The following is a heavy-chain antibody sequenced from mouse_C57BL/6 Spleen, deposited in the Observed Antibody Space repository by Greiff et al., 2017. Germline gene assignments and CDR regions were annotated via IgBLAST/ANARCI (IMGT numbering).Heavy chain of an antibody. Sequence: QVQLQQPGTELVKPGASVKLSCKASGYTFTSYWMNWVKQRPGQGLEWIGNINPSTGGPHYNEQFMSKATLTVDKSSSTAYMQLSSLTSEDSAFYYCGRDDEHYSWYFDVWVTGTTVTFSS. J-gene: IGHJ1*03. CDR3: GRDDEHYSWYFDV. CDR2: INPSTGGP. V-gene: IGHV1-53*01. D-gene: IGHD1-2*01. CDR1: GYTFTSYW.